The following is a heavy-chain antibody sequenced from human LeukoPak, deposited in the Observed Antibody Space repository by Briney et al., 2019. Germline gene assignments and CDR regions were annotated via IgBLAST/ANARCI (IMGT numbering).Heavy chain of an antibody. CDR3: AREADRYSSSWYSRWFDP. CDR1: GFTFSSYW. J-gene: IGHJ5*02. CDR2: IKQDGSEK. Sequence: QTGGSLRLSCAASGFTFSSYWMSWVRQAPGKGLEWVANIKQDGSEKYYVDSVKGRFTISRDNAKNSLYLQMNSLRAEDTAVYYCAREADRYSSSWYSRWFDPWGQGTLVTVSS. D-gene: IGHD6-13*01. V-gene: IGHV3-7*01.